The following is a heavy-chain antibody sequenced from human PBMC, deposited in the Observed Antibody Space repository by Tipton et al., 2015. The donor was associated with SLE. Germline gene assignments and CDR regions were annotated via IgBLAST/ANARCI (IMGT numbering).Heavy chain of an antibody. CDR3: ARYMGDTLVKSWFVP. CDR1: GYSFSGYW. CDR2: IYPDDSDT. Sequence: QLVQSGAEVKKSGESLKISCEGSGYSFSGYWIGWVRQMPGKGLEWMGIIYPDDSDTRYSPSFQGQVTISADKSIRAAYLQWSSLKASDTGMYYCARYMGDTLVKSWFVPWSQRTLVTVSS. V-gene: IGHV5-51*03. D-gene: IGHD3-22*01. J-gene: IGHJ5*02.